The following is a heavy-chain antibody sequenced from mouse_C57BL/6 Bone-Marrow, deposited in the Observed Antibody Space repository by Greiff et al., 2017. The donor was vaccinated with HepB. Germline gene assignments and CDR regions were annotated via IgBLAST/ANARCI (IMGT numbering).Heavy chain of an antibody. CDR3: ARRTTVVATNFDY. CDR2: IYPGDGDT. Sequence: QVQLQQSGAELVKPGASVKISCKASGYAFSSYWMNWVKQRPGKGLEWIGQIYPGDGDTNYNGKFKGKATLTADKSSSIAYMQLSSLTSEDSAVYFCARRTTVVATNFDYWGQGTTLTVSS. D-gene: IGHD1-1*01. J-gene: IGHJ2*01. CDR1: GYAFSSYW. V-gene: IGHV1-80*01.